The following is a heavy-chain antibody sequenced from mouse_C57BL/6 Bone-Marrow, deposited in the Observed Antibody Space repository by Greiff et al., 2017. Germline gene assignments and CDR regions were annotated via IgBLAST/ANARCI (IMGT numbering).Heavy chain of an antibody. CDR1: GYTFTSYW. CDR2: IDPSDSYT. D-gene: IGHD1-1*01. CDR3: AREGFYYYGSNLFAY. Sequence: QVQLKQPGAELVKPGASVTLSCKASGYTFTSYWMQWVKQRPGQGLEWIGEIDPSDSYTNYNQKFKGKATLTVDTSSSTAYMQLSSLTSEDSAVYYCAREGFYYYGSNLFAYWGQGTLVTVSA. V-gene: IGHV1-50*01. J-gene: IGHJ3*01.